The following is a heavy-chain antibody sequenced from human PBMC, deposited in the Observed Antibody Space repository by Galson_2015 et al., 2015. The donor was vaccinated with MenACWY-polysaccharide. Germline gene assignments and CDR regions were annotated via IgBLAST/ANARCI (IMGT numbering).Heavy chain of an antibody. CDR3: ARLRGLGGQFYCDF. CDR1: GYIFNTYW. V-gene: IGHV5-51*03. J-gene: IGHJ4*02. D-gene: IGHD4-23*01. Sequence: QSGAEVKKPGESLKISCKASGYIFNTYWIGWVRQMPDKGLEWMGRIFPDNSDPSYSPAFQGQVTGSVDKSTRTAYLHLSCLKASDTGMYYCARLRGLGGQFYCDFWGQGSLVTVSS. CDR2: IFPDNSDP.